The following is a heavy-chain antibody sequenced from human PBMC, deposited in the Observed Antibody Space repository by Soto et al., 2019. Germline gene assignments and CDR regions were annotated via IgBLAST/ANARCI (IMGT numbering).Heavy chain of an antibody. V-gene: IGHV3-73*01. CDR1: GFTFSGSA. CDR2: IRSKANSYAT. Sequence: EVQLVESGGGLVQPGGSLKLSCAASGFTFSGSAMHWVRQASGKGLEWVGRIRSKANSYATAYAASVKGRFTISRDDSKNTAYLQMNSLKPEDTAVYYCTSNGYDSRTYYYYGMDVWGQGTTVTVSS. J-gene: IGHJ6*02. CDR3: TSNGYDSRTYYYYGMDV. D-gene: IGHD3-22*01.